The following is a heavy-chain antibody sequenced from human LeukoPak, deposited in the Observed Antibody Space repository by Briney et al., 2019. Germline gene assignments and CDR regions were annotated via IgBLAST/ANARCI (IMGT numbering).Heavy chain of an antibody. V-gene: IGHV4-59*01. D-gene: IGHD3-10*01. Sequence: SETLSLTCTVSGGSISTYSWSWIRQPPGKGLEWIGYIYYTGTTSYNPSLKSRVTISVDTSKNQFSLKLSSVTAAETAVYYCARAGNHEFDYWGQGTLVTVSS. J-gene: IGHJ4*02. CDR2: IYYTGTT. CDR3: ARAGNHEFDY. CDR1: GGSISTYS.